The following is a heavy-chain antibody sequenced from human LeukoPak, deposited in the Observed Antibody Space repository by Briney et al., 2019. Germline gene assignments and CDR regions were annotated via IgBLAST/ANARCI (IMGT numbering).Heavy chain of an antibody. J-gene: IGHJ5*02. V-gene: IGHV4-39*07. CDR3: ASLYYDFWSGYNWFDP. Sequence: SETLSLTCTVSGGSISSSSYYWGWIRQPPGKGLEWIGSIYYSGSTYYNPSLKSRVTISVDTSKNQFSLKLSSVTAADTAVYYCASLYYDFWSGYNWFDPWGQGTLVTVSS. D-gene: IGHD3-3*01. CDR1: GGSISSSSYY. CDR2: IYYSGST.